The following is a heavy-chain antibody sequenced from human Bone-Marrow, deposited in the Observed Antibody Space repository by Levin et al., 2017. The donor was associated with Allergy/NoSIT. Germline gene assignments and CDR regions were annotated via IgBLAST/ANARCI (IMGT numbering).Heavy chain of an antibody. CDR2: TYYRSKWYY. J-gene: IGHJ3*02. CDR1: VDTVSNNIAA. CDR3: ARDPGVNAFDI. Sequence: RSQTLSLTCAISVDTVSNNIAAWHWIRQSPSRGLEWLGRTYYRSKWYYDYAVSVKSRITISPDTSKNQLSLQLNSVTPEDTAVYFCARDPGVNAFDIWGQGTMVTVSS. D-gene: IGHD3-10*01. V-gene: IGHV6-1*01.